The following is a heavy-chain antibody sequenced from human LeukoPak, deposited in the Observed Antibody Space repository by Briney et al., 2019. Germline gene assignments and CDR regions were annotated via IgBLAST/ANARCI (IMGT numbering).Heavy chain of an antibody. CDR3: ARHSLSKSSYGLDY. Sequence: SQTLSLTCAVSGGSISSGGYSWSWIRQPPGKGLEWIGYIYYSGSTYYNPSLKSRVTISVDTSKNQFSLKLSSVTAADTAVYYCARHSLSKSSYGLDYWGQGTLVTVSS. CDR2: IYYSGST. V-gene: IGHV4-30-4*07. CDR1: GGSISSGGYS. J-gene: IGHJ4*02. D-gene: IGHD1-26*01.